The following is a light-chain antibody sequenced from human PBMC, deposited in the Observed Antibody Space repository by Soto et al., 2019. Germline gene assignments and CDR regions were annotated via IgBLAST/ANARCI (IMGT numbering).Light chain of an antibody. V-gene: IGKV3-20*01. Sequence: ETVLTQSPGTLSLSPGARASLSCRASQKISSTVLAWYQQKPGQAPRLLIYGASSRTTGIPDRFSGSGSGTDFTLTISRLEPEDFAMYYCQQCGGSPTFGQGTKVDIK. CDR2: GAS. CDR1: QKISSTV. J-gene: IGKJ1*01. CDR3: QQCGGSPT.